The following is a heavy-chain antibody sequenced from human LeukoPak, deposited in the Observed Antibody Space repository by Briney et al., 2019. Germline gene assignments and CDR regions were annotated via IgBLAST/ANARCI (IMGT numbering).Heavy chain of an antibody. CDR2: ITPIFRTP. Sequence: ASVKVSCTASGGTFSTTTINWVRQAPGQGLEWMGGITPIFRTPNYAQKFQGRVTITAVESMSTAYVELSRLRFEDTAVYYCAKAEDRSISGTYLDYWGQGTLVTVSS. J-gene: IGHJ4*02. V-gene: IGHV1-69*01. D-gene: IGHD1-20*01. CDR3: AKAEDRSISGTYLDY. CDR1: GGTFSTTT.